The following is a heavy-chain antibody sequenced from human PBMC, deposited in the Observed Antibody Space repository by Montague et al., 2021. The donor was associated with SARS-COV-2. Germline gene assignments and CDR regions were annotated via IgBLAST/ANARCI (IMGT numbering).Heavy chain of an antibody. CDR1: GGSINDHY. CDR2: ISSNGKT. Sequence: SETLSLTCTVSGGSINDHYRSWIRQSPGKGLEWIGYISSNGKTNYNPSLKSRVTLSADASRNEFSLKLDFVTAADTAVYFCARRGYYDSAGYHWHLDLWGRGMLVTVSS. CDR3: ARRGYYDSAGYHWHLDL. J-gene: IGHJ2*01. D-gene: IGHD3-22*01. V-gene: IGHV4-4*09.